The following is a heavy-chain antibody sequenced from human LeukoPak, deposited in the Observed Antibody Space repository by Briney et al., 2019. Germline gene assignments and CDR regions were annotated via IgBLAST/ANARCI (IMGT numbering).Heavy chain of an antibody. CDR2: INHSGST. V-gene: IGHV4-34*01. CDR3: ARGRTYYYDSSGYCSNYYYYYMDV. J-gene: IGHJ6*03. Sequence: PSETLSLTCAVYGGSFSGYYWSWIRQPPGKGLEWIGEINHSGSTNYNPSLKSRVTISVDTSKNQFSLKLSSVTAADTAVYYCARGRTYYYDSSGYCSNYYYYYMDVWGKGTTVTVSS. D-gene: IGHD3-22*01. CDR1: GGSFSGYY.